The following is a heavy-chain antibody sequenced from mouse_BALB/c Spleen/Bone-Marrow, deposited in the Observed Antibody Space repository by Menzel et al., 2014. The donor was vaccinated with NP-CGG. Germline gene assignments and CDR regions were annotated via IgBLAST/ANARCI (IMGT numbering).Heavy chain of an antibody. V-gene: IGHV1S81*02. Sequence: VQLVESGAELVKPGASVKLSCKASGYTFTSYYMFWVKQRPGQGLEWIGGINPSNGANNFNEKFKSKATLTVDKSSSTAYMQLSSLTSEDSAVYYCSRGDNFDVMDYWGQGTSVTVSS. D-gene: IGHD1-3*01. J-gene: IGHJ4*01. CDR2: INPSNGAN. CDR1: GYTFTSYY. CDR3: SRGDNFDVMDY.